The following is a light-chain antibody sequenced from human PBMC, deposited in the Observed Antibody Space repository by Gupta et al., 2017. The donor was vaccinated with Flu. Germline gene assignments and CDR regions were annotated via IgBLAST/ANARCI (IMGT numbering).Light chain of an antibody. Sequence: EIVMTQSPATLSVSPGERATLSCRASQSVSSNLAWYQQKPGQAPRLLIYGASTRATGIRARFSGRGSGTEFTLTMRSRQSEDFTVYYCQLYNYWTGLSFRGGSRVE. J-gene: IGKJ4*01. V-gene: IGKV3-15*01. CDR1: QSVSSN. CDR3: QLYNYWTGLS. CDR2: GAS.